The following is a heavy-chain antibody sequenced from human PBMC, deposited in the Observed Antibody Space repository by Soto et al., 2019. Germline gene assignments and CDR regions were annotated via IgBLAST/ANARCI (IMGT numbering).Heavy chain of an antibody. V-gene: IGHV3-23*01. J-gene: IGHJ5*01. D-gene: IGHD4-17*01. CDR1: GFIFSNYA. Sequence: GGSLRLSCAASGFIFSNYAMTWVRQAPGKGLEWVSAIGGSGLSTYYTDAVKGRFTISRDNSRNIVFLDMNSLRVDDAAMYYCAKEDYGDFLWFDSWGQGTPVTVSS. CDR2: IGGSGLST. CDR3: AKEDYGDFLWFDS.